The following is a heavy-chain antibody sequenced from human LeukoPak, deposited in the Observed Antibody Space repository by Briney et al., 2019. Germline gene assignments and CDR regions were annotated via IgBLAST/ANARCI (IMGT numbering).Heavy chain of an antibody. J-gene: IGHJ4*02. D-gene: IGHD4-17*01. CDR2: IYHSGST. V-gene: IGHV4-4*02. Sequence: PSGTLSLTCAVSGGSISSSNWWSWVRQPPGKGLEWIGEIYHSGSTNYNPSLKSRVTISVDKSKNQFSLKLSSVTAADTAVYYCARDSETGVYGDYLGGFDYWGQGTLVTVSS. CDR1: GGSISSSNW. CDR3: ARDSETGVYGDYLGGFDY.